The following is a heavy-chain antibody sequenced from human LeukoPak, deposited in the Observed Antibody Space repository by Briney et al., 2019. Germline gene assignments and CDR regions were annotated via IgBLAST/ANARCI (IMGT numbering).Heavy chain of an antibody. Sequence: PSETLSLTCTVSGGSISSYYWSWIRQPAGKGLEWIGRIYTSGSTNYNPSLKGRVTMSVDTSKNQFSLKLSSVTAADTAVYYCARDNKEVYANYYYYYMHVWGKGTTVTVPS. D-gene: IGHD2-8*01. CDR1: GGSISSYY. J-gene: IGHJ6*03. CDR2: IYTSGST. CDR3: ARDNKEVYANYYYYYMHV. V-gene: IGHV4-4*07.